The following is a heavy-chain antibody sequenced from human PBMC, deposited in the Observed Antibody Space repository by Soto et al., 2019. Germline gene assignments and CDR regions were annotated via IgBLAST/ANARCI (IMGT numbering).Heavy chain of an antibody. D-gene: IGHD6-13*01. V-gene: IGHV1-46*01. CDR3: SREGSITAAGTQWFAP. J-gene: IGHJ5*02. CDR2: INPSGGST. Sequence: GLEWMGIINPSGGSTSYAQTFQGRVTMTRDTSTSTVYMELSSLRSEDTAVYYCSREGSITAAGTQWFAPRGHGTLVTVSS.